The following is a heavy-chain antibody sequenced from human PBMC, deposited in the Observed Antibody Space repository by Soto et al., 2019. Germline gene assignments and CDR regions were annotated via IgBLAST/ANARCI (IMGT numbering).Heavy chain of an antibody. CDR1: GFTFSSYS. D-gene: IGHD5-12*01. J-gene: IGHJ4*02. CDR2: ISSSSSYI. CDR3: ARDGDQGGGYDFGY. Sequence: GGSLRLSCAASGFTFSSYSMNWVRQAPGKGLEWVSSISSSSSYIYYADSVKGRFTISRDNAKNSLYLQMNSLRAEDTAVYYCARDGDQGGGYDFGYWGQGTLVTVSS. V-gene: IGHV3-21*01.